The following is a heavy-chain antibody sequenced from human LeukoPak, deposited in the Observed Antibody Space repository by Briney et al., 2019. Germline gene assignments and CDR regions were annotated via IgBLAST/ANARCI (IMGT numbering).Heavy chain of an antibody. CDR3: TTVRNGDYVGY. CDR1: GFTFSNYW. CDR2: INSDGSST. V-gene: IGHV3-74*01. Sequence: GGSLRLSCAASGFTFSNYWMNWVRQAPGKGLVWVSRINSDGSSTSYADSVKGRFTISRDNAKNTLYLQMNSLKTEDTAVYYCTTVRNGDYVGYWGQGTLVTVSS. J-gene: IGHJ4*02. D-gene: IGHD1-1*01.